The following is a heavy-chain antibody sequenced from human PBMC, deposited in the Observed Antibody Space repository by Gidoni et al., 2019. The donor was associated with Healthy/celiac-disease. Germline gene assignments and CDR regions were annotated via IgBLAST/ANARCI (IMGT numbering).Heavy chain of an antibody. Sequence: EVQLLESGGGLVQPGGSLRLSCAASGFTFSSYAMSWVRQAPGKGLEWVSAISGSGGSTYYADSVKGRFTISRDNSKNTLYLQMNSLRAEDTAVYYCAKDREDYCSGGSCYSLGSDYWGQGTLVTVSS. D-gene: IGHD2-15*01. CDR1: GFTFSSYA. CDR3: AKDREDYCSGGSCYSLGSDY. J-gene: IGHJ4*02. V-gene: IGHV3-23*01. CDR2: ISGSGGST.